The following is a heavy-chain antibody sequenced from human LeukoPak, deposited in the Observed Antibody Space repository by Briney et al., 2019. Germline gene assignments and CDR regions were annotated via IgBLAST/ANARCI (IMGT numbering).Heavy chain of an antibody. CDR3: ARPRTTVTTPMAFDY. CDR1: GYSFTSYW. V-gene: IGHV5-51*01. D-gene: IGHD4-17*01. J-gene: IGHJ4*02. Sequence: GESLKISCKGSGYSFTSYWIGWVRRMPGKGLEWMGIIYPGDSDTRYSPSFQGQVTISADKSISTAYLQWSSLKASDTAMYYCARPRTTVTTPMAFDYWGQGTLVTVSS. CDR2: IYPGDSDT.